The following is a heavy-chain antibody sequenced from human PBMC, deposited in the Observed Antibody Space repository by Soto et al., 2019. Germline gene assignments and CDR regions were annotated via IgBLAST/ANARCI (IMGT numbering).Heavy chain of an antibody. CDR3: ARDLTRENWFDP. V-gene: IGHV4-59*01. CDR2: VYYSGST. CDR1: GVSISSYY. D-gene: IGHD2-2*01. Sequence: PSETVSLTCTIWGVSISSYYWSWIRQASGKGLEWIASVYYSGSTKYNPSLKSRVTMSADTSKNQFSLRLTSVIAADTAVYYCARDLTRENWFDPWGRGTLVTVSS. J-gene: IGHJ5*02.